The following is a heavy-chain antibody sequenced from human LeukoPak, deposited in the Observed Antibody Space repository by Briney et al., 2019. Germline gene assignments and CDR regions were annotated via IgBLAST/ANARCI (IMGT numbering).Heavy chain of an antibody. CDR1: GFTFSENW. D-gene: IGHD6-13*01. J-gene: IGHJ3*01. V-gene: IGHV3-74*01. CDR2: INRDGGLT. Sequence: GGSLRLSCVASGFTFSENWMHWVRQAPGKGLAWVSHINRDGGLTNYADSVKGRFTVSRDNARNTVYLQMSSLRVEDTAIYFCAREEHRLAEAGTSAFDLGGQGTLVTVSP. CDR3: AREEHRLAEAGTSAFDL.